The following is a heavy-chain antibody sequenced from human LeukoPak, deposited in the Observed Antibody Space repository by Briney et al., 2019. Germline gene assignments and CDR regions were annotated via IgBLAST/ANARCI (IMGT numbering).Heavy chain of an antibody. CDR3: ADLSYDSRGYYAYIDY. Sequence: SETLSLTCTVSGGSISRRYWSWIRQPPGKGLEWIGYIYYGGSTNYNPSLKSRVTISVDTSKNQFSLNLRSVTAADTAVYYCADLSYDSRGYYAYIDYWGQGTLVTVSS. CDR1: GGSISRRY. CDR2: IYYGGST. D-gene: IGHD3-22*01. V-gene: IGHV4-59*11. J-gene: IGHJ4*02.